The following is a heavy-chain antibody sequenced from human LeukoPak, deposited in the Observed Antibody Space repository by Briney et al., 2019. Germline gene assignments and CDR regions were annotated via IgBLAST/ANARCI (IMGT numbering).Heavy chain of an antibody. J-gene: IGHJ4*02. CDR2: INQGESEK. Sequence: PGGSLRLSRAASGFTFSSYWMTWVRQAPGKGLEWVANINQGESEKYYVDSVRGRFTISRDNAKNSLNLQMNSLRVEDTAVYYCARERDGRYFDYWGQGTLVTVSS. CDR3: ARERDGRYFDY. CDR1: GFTFSSYW. V-gene: IGHV3-7*03.